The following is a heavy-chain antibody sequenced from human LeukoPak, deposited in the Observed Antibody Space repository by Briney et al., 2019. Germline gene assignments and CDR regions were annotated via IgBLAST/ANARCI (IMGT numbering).Heavy chain of an antibody. D-gene: IGHD3-22*01. CDR3: ASGSRASGYYYGFDY. CDR1: GGSISSSSYY. CDR2: IYYSGST. V-gene: IGHV4-39*07. Sequence: SETLSLTCTVSGGSISSSSYYWGWIRQPPGKGLEWIGSIYYSGSTYYNPSLKGRVTISVDTSKNQFSLKLSSVTAADTAVYYCASGSRASGYYYGFDYWGQGTLVTVSS. J-gene: IGHJ4*02.